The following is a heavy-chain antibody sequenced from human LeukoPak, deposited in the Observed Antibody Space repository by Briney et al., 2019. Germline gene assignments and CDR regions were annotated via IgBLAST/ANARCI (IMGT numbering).Heavy chain of an antibody. CDR1: GGSISSGGYY. Sequence: SETLSLTCTVSGGSISSGGYYWSWIRQHPGKGLEWIGYIYYSGSTYYNPSLKSRVTISVDTSKNQFSLKLSSVTAADTAVYYCARANWNYVYGMDVWGQGTTVTVSS. V-gene: IGHV4-30-4*08. D-gene: IGHD1-7*01. J-gene: IGHJ6*02. CDR3: ARANWNYVYGMDV. CDR2: IYYSGST.